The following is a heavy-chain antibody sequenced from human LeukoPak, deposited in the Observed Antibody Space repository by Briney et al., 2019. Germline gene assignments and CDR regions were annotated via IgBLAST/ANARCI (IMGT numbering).Heavy chain of an antibody. J-gene: IGHJ3*02. CDR2: IYYSGST. CDR1: GGSISSYY. Sequence: SETLSLTCTVSGGSISSYYWSWIRQPPGKGLEWIGYIYYSGSTNYNPSLKGRVTISVDTSKNQFSLKLSSVTAADTAVYYCARPTTVTTYAFDIWGQGTMVTVSS. CDR3: ARPTTVTTYAFDI. V-gene: IGHV4-59*01. D-gene: IGHD4-17*01.